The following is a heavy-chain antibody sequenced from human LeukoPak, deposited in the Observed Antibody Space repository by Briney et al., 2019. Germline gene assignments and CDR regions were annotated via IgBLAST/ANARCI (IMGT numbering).Heavy chain of an antibody. J-gene: IGHJ4*02. CDR1: GGSISSGDYY. Sequence: SETLSLTCTVSGGSISSGDYYWSWIRQPPGKGLEWIGYIYYSGSTYYNPSLKSRVTISVDTSKNQFSLKLSSVTAADTAVYYCARVSLDSSSTSCYTLFDYWGQGTLVTVSS. CDR2: IYYSGST. V-gene: IGHV4-30-4*08. D-gene: IGHD2-2*02. CDR3: ARVSLDSSSTSCYTLFDY.